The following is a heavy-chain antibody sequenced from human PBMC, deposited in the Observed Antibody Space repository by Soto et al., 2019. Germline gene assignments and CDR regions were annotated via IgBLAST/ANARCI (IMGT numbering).Heavy chain of an antibody. CDR2: ISYDGSNK. V-gene: IGHV3-30*18. J-gene: IGHJ1*01. CDR3: AKVDRSGWYNRYFQH. Sequence: SGGSLRLSYAASGFTFSSYGMHWVRQAPGKGLEWVAVISYDGSNKYYADSVKGRFTISRDNSKNTLYLQMNSLRAEDTAVYYCAKVDRSGWYNRYFQHWGQGTLVTVSS. D-gene: IGHD6-19*01. CDR1: GFTFSSYG.